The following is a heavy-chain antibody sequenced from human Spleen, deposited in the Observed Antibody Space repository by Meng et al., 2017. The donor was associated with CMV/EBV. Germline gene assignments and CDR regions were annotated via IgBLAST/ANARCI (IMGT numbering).Heavy chain of an antibody. D-gene: IGHD2-15*01. CDR2: ISYDGSNK. Sequence: GGSLRLSCAASGFTFSSYAMHWVRQAPGKGLEWVAVISYDGSNKYYADSVKGRFTISRDNSKNTLYLQMNSLRAEDTAVYYCASAGYCSGGSCYSDYWGQGTLVTVSS. CDR1: GFTFSSYA. CDR3: ASAGYCSGGSCYSDY. J-gene: IGHJ4*02. V-gene: IGHV3-30*04.